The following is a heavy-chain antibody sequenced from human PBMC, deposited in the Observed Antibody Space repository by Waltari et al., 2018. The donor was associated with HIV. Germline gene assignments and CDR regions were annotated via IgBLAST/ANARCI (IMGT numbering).Heavy chain of an antibody. V-gene: IGHV3-15*01. CDR2: IKSKTDGGTT. J-gene: IGHJ4*02. CDR3: TTDRVVGYYDILTGYYEIDY. D-gene: IGHD3-9*01. Sequence: IKSKTDGGTTDYAAPVKGRFTISRDDSKNTLYLQMNSLKTEDTAVYYCTTDRVVGYYDILTGYYEIDYWGQGTLVTVSS.